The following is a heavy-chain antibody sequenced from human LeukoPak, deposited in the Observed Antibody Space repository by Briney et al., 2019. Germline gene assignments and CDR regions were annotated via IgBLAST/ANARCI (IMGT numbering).Heavy chain of an antibody. CDR2: INHSGST. V-gene: IGHV4-34*01. CDR3: ARVGLDYYDSSPPKYFQH. Sequence: PSETLSLTCAVYGGSFSGYYWSWIRQPPGKGLEWIGEINHSGSTNYNPSLKSRVTISVDTSKNQFSLKLSSATAADTAVYYCARVGLDYYDSSPPKYFQHWGQGTLVTVSS. D-gene: IGHD3-22*01. CDR1: GGSFSGYY. J-gene: IGHJ1*01.